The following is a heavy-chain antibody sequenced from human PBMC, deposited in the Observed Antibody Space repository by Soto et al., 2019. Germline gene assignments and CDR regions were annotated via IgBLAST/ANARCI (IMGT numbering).Heavy chain of an antibody. CDR2: IYYSGST. Sequence: QVQLQESGPGLVKPSETLSLTCTVSGGSISSYYWSWIRQPPGKGLEWIGYIYYSGSTNYNPSLKSRVTLAVDTSKNQSSLKLRSVTGADTGGYYCARVRWSVAGPGHFDYWGQGTLVTVSS. D-gene: IGHD6-19*01. V-gene: IGHV4-59*01. CDR3: ARVRWSVAGPGHFDY. CDR1: GGSISSYY. J-gene: IGHJ4*02.